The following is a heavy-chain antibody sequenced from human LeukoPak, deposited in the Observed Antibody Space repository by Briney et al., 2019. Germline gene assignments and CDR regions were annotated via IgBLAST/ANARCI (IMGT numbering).Heavy chain of an antibody. V-gene: IGHV1-2*02. CDR2: INPNSGGT. D-gene: IGHD3-16*01. Sequence: ASVKVSCKASGYTFTSYYMHWVRQAPGQGLEWMGWINPNSGGTNYAQKFQGRVTMTRDTSISTAYMELSRLRSDDTAVYYCARVRYRLAETYIDYWGQGTLVTVSS. J-gene: IGHJ4*02. CDR3: ARVRYRLAETYIDY. CDR1: GYTFTSYY.